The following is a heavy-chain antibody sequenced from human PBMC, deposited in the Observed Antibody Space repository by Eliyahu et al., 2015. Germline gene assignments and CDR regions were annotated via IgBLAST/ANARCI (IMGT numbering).Heavy chain of an antibody. D-gene: IGHD4-11*01. V-gene: IGHV1-69*04. CDR3: ATHDYSNRMRGAGFY. Sequence: QVQLVQSGAEVKKPGSSVXVSCKASGGTFSSYAISWVRQAPGQGLEWMGRIIPILGIANYAQKFQGRVTITADKSTSTAYMELSSLRSEDTAVYYCATHDYSNRMRGAGFYWGQGTLVTVSS. J-gene: IGHJ4*02. CDR2: IIPILGIA. CDR1: GGTFSSYA.